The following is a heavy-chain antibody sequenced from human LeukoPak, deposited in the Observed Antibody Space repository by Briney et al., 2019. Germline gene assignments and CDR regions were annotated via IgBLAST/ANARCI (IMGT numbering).Heavy chain of an antibody. Sequence: GGSLRLSCAASGFTFNSYWMSWVRQAPGKELEWVANIKQDASKKYYVDSVKGRFTISRDNAKNSLYLQMNSLRAEDTAVYYCARDGAAAGLDAFDIWGQGTMVTVSS. CDR1: GFTFNSYW. J-gene: IGHJ3*02. CDR2: IKQDASKK. CDR3: ARDGAAAGLDAFDI. V-gene: IGHV3-7*01. D-gene: IGHD6-13*01.